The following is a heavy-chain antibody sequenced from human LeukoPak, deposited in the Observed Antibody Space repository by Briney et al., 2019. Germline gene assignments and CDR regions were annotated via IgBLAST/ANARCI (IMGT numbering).Heavy chain of an antibody. CDR3: ARVPSGDFWSGYWFDY. D-gene: IGHD3-3*01. CDR1: GGSFSGYY. CDR2: INHSGST. J-gene: IGHJ4*02. Sequence: SEALSLTCAVYGGSFSGYYWSWIRQPPGKGLEWIGEINHSGSTNYNPSLKSRVTISVDTSKNQFSLKLSSVTAADTAVYYCARVPSGDFWSGYWFDYWGQGTLVTVSS. V-gene: IGHV4-34*01.